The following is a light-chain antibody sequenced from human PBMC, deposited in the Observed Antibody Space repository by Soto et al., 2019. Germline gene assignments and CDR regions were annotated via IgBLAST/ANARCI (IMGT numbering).Light chain of an antibody. CDR1: ERVSTN. CDR2: SAS. CDR3: QQYNSWPPIT. V-gene: IGKV3-15*01. J-gene: IGKJ5*01. Sequence: DIVMTQSPLTLSVSPGESATLSCRASERVSTNLAWYQQTPGQAPRLLIYSASRRPTDIPVRFSGSGSGAEFTLTISSLQSEDFAIYYCQQYNSWPPITFGQGTRLEIK.